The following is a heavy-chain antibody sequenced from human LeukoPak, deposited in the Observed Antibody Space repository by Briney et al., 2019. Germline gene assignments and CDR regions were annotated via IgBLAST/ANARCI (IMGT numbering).Heavy chain of an antibody. CDR3: ARGWMIGIAAPHY. D-gene: IGHD6-13*01. V-gene: IGHV4-34*01. Sequence: SETLSLTCAVYGGSFSGYYWSWIRQPPGKGLEWIGEINHSGSTNYNPSLKSRVTISVDRSKNQFSLKLSSVTAADTAVYYYARGWMIGIAAPHYWGQGTLVTVSS. CDR2: INHSGST. J-gene: IGHJ4*02. CDR1: GGSFSGYY.